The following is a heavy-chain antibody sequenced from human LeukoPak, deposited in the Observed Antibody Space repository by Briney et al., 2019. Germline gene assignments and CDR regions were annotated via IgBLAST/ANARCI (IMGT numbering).Heavy chain of an antibody. CDR3: ARVRITVVRGVIFYY. J-gene: IGHJ4*02. Sequence: GGSLRLSCAASGFTFSSYWMSWVRQAAGKGLEWVANIRQDGSEKYYVDSVKGRFTISRDNAKNSLYLQMNSLRAEDTAVYYCARVRITVVRGVIFYYWGQGTLVTVSS. V-gene: IGHV3-7*01. CDR1: GFTFSSYW. CDR2: IRQDGSEK. D-gene: IGHD3-10*01.